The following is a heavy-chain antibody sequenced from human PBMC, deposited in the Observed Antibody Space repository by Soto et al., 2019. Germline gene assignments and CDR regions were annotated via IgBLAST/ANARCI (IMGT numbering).Heavy chain of an antibody. CDR1: GGSISSYY. CDR2: IYYSGST. J-gene: IGHJ5*02. Sequence: SETLSLTCTVSGGSISSYYWSWIRQPPGKGLEWIGYIYYSGSTNYNPSLKSRVTISVDTSKNQFSLKLSSVTAADTAVYYCARDSPLYGFWSGPTRGNWFDPWGQGTLVTVSS. CDR3: ARDSPLYGFWSGPTRGNWFDP. D-gene: IGHD3-3*01. V-gene: IGHV4-59*01.